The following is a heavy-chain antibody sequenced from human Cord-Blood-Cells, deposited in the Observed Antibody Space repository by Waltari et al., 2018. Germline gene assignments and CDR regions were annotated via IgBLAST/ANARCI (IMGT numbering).Heavy chain of an antibody. CDR3: ARPTSSSSWYFDL. D-gene: IGHD6-6*01. CDR2: IYTSGST. Sequence: QVQLQESGPGLVKPSQTLSLTCTVSGGSISSGRYYWSWLRQPAGKGLEWIGYIYTSGSTNYNPSLKSRVTISVDTSKNQFSLKLSSVTAADTAVYYCARPTSSSSWYFDLWGRGTLVTVSS. V-gene: IGHV4-61*09. CDR1: GGSISSGRYY. J-gene: IGHJ2*01.